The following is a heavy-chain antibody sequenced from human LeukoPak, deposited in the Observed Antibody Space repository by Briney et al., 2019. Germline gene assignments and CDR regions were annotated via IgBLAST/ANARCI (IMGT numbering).Heavy chain of an antibody. Sequence: GGSLRLSCAASGFTFSSYWMHWVRQAPGKGLVWVSRINSGGSSTSYADSVTGRFTISRDNAKNTLYLQMNSLRAEDTAVYYCAREPTTIFGVVDRYGMDVWGQGTSVTVSS. CDR3: AREPTTIFGVVDRYGMDV. CDR2: INSGGSST. D-gene: IGHD3-3*01. CDR1: GFTFSSYW. J-gene: IGHJ6*02. V-gene: IGHV3-74*01.